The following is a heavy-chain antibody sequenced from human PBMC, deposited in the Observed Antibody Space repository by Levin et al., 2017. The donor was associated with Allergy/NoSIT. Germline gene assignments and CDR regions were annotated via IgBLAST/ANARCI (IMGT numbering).Heavy chain of an antibody. D-gene: IGHD1-14*01. V-gene: IGHV1-69*04. J-gene: IGHJ4*02. CDR1: GGTFSSYG. CDR2: IIPVIGMA. Sequence: ASVKVSCKASGGTFSSYGINWVRQAPGQGLEWMGRIIPVIGMANYAQKFQGRLTIIADKSTSTAYMELSSLRSEDTAVYYCARDVRSRDRRGPEPYYFDYWGQGTLVTVSS. CDR3: ARDVRSRDRRGPEPYYFDY.